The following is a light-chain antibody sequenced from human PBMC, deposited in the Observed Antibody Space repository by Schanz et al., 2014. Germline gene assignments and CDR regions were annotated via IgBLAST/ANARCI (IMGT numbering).Light chain of an antibody. V-gene: IGLV2-8*01. CDR2: EVS. CDR1: SSDVGGNNH. Sequence: QSALTQPPSASGSPGQSVAISCTGTSSDVGGNNHVSWYQQHPGKAPKLLIYEVSKRPSGVPDRFSGSKSGNTASLTVSGLQAEDEADYYCGSYATSSTLEFGGGTKLTVL. CDR3: GSYATSSTLE. J-gene: IGLJ2*01.